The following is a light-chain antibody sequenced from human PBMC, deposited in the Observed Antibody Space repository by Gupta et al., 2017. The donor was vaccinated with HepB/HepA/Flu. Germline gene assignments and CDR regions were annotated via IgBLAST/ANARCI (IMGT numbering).Light chain of an antibody. CDR3: QQRWEWPHA. V-gene: IGKV3-11*01. Sequence: EIVLTKSPATLSLSPGERATLSCRASQSVGSYLAWYQQKPGQAPSLLINDASNRANGIPARFSGSGSGTEFTLTINSLEPEDFAIYYCQQRWEWPHAFGQGTQVEIK. CDR1: QSVGSY. J-gene: IGKJ1*01. CDR2: DAS.